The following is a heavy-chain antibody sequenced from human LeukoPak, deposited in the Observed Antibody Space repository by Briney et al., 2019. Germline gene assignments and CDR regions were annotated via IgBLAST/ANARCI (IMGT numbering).Heavy chain of an antibody. J-gene: IGHJ3*02. CDR3: ARHGDQIVVIKAAFDI. Sequence: PSETLSLTCAVYGGPFSGYYWSWVRQPPGKGREWIGEINHSGSTNYNPSLKSRVTISVDTSKNQFSLKLSSVTAADTAVYYCARHGDQIVVIKAAFDIWGQGTMVTVS. D-gene: IGHD3-22*01. CDR2: INHSGST. V-gene: IGHV4-34*01. CDR1: GGPFSGYY.